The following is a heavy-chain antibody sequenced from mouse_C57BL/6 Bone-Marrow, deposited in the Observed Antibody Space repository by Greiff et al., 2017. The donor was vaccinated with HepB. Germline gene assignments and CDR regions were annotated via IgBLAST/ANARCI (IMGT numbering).Heavy chain of an antibody. V-gene: IGHV1-26*01. CDR2: INPNNGGT. Sequence: VQLQQSGPELVKPGASVKISCKASGYTFTDYYMNWVKQSHGKSLEWIGDINPNNGGTSYNQKFKGKATLTVDKSSSTAYMELRSLTSEDSAVYYCARLTTVVEGWYFDVWGTGTTVTVSS. CDR3: ARLTTVVEGWYFDV. CDR1: GYTFTDYY. D-gene: IGHD1-1*01. J-gene: IGHJ1*03.